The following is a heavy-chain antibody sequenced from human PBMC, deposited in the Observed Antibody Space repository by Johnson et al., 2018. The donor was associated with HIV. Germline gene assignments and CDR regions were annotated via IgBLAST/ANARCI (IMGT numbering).Heavy chain of an antibody. Sequence: QVQLVESGGGVVQPGRSLRLSCAASGFSFSTYNMHWVRHAPGRGLEWVAFISYSGSDTYYVDSVKGRFTISRDNSRNTLYLQMNSLRAEDTAVYYCAKDLFTEREDDVFDVWGQGTMVTVSS. D-gene: IGHD1-26*01. V-gene: IGHV3-30*18. CDR1: GFSFSTYN. CDR3: AKDLFTEREDDVFDV. J-gene: IGHJ3*01. CDR2: ISYSGSDT.